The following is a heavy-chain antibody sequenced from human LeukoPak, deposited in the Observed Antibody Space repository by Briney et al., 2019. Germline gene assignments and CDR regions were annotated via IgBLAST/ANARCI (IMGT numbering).Heavy chain of an antibody. J-gene: IGHJ3*02. V-gene: IGHV3-30*18. CDR2: ISYDGSNK. D-gene: IGHD2-2*01. CDR3: AKARLVVVPPGAFDI. Sequence: GGSLRLSCAASGFTFSSYGMHWVRQAPGKGLEWVAVISYDGSNKYYADSVKGRFTISRDNSKNTLYLQMNSLRAEDTAVYYCAKARLVVVPPGAFDIWGQGTMVTVSS. CDR1: GFTFSSYG.